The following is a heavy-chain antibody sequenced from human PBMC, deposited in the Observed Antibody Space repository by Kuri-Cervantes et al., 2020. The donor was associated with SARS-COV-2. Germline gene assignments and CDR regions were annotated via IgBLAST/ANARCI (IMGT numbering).Heavy chain of an antibody. Sequence: TLSLTCTFSGFSLSTSGVGVGWIRQPPGKALEWLALIYWDDDKRYSPSLKSRLTITKDTSKNQVVLTMTNMDPVDTATYYCARLEDYYYGMDVWGQGTTVTVSS. D-gene: IGHD5-24*01. CDR3: ARLEDYYYGMDV. CDR2: IYWDDDK. J-gene: IGHJ6*02. CDR1: GFSLSTSGVG. V-gene: IGHV2-5*02.